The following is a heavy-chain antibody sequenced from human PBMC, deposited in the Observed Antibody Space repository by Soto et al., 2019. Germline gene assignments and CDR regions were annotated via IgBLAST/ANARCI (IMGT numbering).Heavy chain of an antibody. CDR3: ARDFYGGYTYGPGDY. CDR1: GFMFSAYW. V-gene: IGHV3-7*01. D-gene: IGHD5-18*01. J-gene: IGHJ4*02. Sequence: EVHLVESGGGLVQPGGSLGLSCAASGFMFSAYWMSWVRQAPGKGLEWVANIHGDGGKIYYVDSVKGRFTISRDNAKRSLYLQMNSLRAEDTAVYYCARDFYGGYTYGPGDYWGQGALVAVSS. CDR2: IHGDGGKI.